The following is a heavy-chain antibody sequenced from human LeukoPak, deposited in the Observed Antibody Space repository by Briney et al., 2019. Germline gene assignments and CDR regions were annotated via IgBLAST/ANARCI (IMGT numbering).Heavy chain of an antibody. CDR1: GYTFTGYY. CDR2: INPNSGGT. J-gene: IGHJ6*03. D-gene: IGHD3-9*01. Sequence: GASVKVSCKASGYTFTGYYMHWVRQAPGQGLEWMGWINPNSGGTNYAQKFQGRVTMTRDTSISTAYMELSRLRSDDTAVYYCARSDILTGPYYYYYYMDVWGKGTTVTISS. CDR3: ARSDILTGPYYYYYYMDV. V-gene: IGHV1-2*02.